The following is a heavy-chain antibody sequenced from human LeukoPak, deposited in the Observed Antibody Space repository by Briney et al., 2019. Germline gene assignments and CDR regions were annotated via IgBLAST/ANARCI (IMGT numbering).Heavy chain of an antibody. CDR1: GDSVSSSSAA. Sequence: SQTLSLTCAISGDSVSSSSAAWNWIRQSPSRGLEWLGRTYYRSKWFNDYAVSVKSRITINADTSKNQFSLQLNSVTPEDTAVYYCARGTIAGSGTVYFDYWGQGTLVTVPS. V-gene: IGHV6-1*01. J-gene: IGHJ4*02. CDR3: ARGTIAGSGTVYFDY. CDR2: TYYRSKWFN. D-gene: IGHD6-13*01.